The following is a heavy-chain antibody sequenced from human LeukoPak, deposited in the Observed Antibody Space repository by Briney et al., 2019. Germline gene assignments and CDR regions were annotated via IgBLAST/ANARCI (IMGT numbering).Heavy chain of an antibody. CDR3: ARGPRGYGGNSGDAFDI. D-gene: IGHD4-23*01. CDR2: IIPIFGTA. J-gene: IGHJ3*02. V-gene: IGHV1-69*05. CDR1: GGTFSSYA. Sequence: SVKVSCKASGGTFSSYAISWVRQAPGQGLEWMGGIIPIFGTANYAQKFQGRVTITTDESTSTAYMELSSLRSEDTAVYYCARGPRGYGGNSGDAFDIWGQGTMVTVSS.